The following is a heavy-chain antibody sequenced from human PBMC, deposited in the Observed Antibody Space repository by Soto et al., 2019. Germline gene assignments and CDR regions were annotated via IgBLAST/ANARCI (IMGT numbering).Heavy chain of an antibody. V-gene: IGHV3-23*01. CDR1: GFTFRNYA. J-gene: IGHJ4*02. CDR3: AKVFSPEGGNYFDY. CDR2: ISNSFSDGNT. Sequence: EVQLLESGGGLVQPGGSLRLSCAASGFTFRNYAMDWVRQAPGKGLEWVSAISNSFSDGNTHYADSVKGRFTISRDNDKNTVFLEMNSLRAEDTAVYYCAKVFSPEGGNYFDYWGQGTLVTVSS.